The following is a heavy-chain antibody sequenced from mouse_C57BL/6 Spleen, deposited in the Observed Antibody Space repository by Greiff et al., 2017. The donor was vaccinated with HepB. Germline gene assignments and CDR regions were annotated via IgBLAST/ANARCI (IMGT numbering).Heavy chain of an antibody. CDR2: IYPGSGST. D-gene: IGHD3-3*01. CDR1: GYTFTSYW. Sequence: QVHVKQPGAELVKPGASVKMSCKASGYTFTSYWITWVKQRPGQGLEWIGDIYPGSGSTNYNEKFKSKATLTVDTSSSTAYMQLSSLTSEDSAVYYCAIGKRGFAYWGQGTLVTVSA. CDR3: AIGKRGFAY. J-gene: IGHJ3*01. V-gene: IGHV1-55*01.